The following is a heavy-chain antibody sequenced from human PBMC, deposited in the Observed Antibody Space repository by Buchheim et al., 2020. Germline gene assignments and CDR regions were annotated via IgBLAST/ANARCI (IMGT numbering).Heavy chain of an antibody. Sequence: QVQLVESGGGVVQPGRSLRLSCAASGFTFSSYGMHWVRQAPGKGLEWVAVISYDGSNKYYADSVKGRFPISRDNSKNTLYLRMNSLRAYDTAVYYCAKDEQWLPYYFYGMDVWGQGTT. CDR1: GFTFSSYG. V-gene: IGHV3-30*18. J-gene: IGHJ6*02. CDR3: AKDEQWLPYYFYGMDV. CDR2: ISYDGSNK. D-gene: IGHD6-19*01.